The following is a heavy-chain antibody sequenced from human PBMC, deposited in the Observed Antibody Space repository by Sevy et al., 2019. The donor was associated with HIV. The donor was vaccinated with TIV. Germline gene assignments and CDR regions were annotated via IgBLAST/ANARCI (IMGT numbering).Heavy chain of an antibody. Sequence: SETLSLTCTVSGGSISSSGSFWGWIRQSPGWGLEWIGDISYVGKTNYNPSLRGRVTISRDTSNNHFSLRLSSVSAADTGVYYCAQIFAHWGQGTLVTVSS. CDR2: ISYVGKT. CDR1: GGSISSSGSF. V-gene: IGHV4-39*02. CDR3: AQIFAH. J-gene: IGHJ5*02.